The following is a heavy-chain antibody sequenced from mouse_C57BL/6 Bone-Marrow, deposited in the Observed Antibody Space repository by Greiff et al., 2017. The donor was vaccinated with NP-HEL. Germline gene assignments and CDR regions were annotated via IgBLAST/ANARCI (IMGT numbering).Heavy chain of an antibody. V-gene: IGHV1-7*01. J-gene: IGHJ2*01. CDR2: INPRSGYT. Sequence: VKLLESGAELAKPGASVKLSCKASGYTFTSYWMHWVKQRPGQGLEWIGYINPRSGYTKYNQKFKDKATLTADKSSSTAYMPLSSLTYEDSAFYYCARMDYDDFDYWGQGTTLTVSS. CDR3: ARMDYDDFDY. D-gene: IGHD2-4*01. CDR1: GYTFTSYW.